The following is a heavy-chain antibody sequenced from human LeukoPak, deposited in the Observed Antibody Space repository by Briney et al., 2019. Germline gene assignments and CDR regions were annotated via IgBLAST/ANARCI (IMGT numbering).Heavy chain of an antibody. CDR1: GGSISSYY. Sequence: PLETLSLTCTVSGGSISSYYCTWSRQPPGKGLECIWNIYYSGSTNYNPSLKSRVTISVDTSENQFSLKLSSVTAADTAVYYCARDYGSGSYRYYGMDVWGQGTTVTVSS. V-gene: IGHV4-59*01. CDR3: ARDYGSGSYRYYGMDV. D-gene: IGHD3-10*01. J-gene: IGHJ6*02. CDR2: IYYSGST.